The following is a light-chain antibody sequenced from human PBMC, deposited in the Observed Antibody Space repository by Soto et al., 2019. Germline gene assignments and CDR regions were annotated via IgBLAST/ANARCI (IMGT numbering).Light chain of an antibody. CDR3: QQYASYPLT. V-gene: IGKV1-5*01. J-gene: IGKJ2*01. Sequence: DIQVTQSPSTLSASVGDRVTITCRASQSISSWLAWYQRKPGKAPKFLIYDASRLESGVPSRFSGSGSGTEFTLTITSLQPDDFATYYCQQYASYPLTFGQGTKVDIK. CDR1: QSISSW. CDR2: DAS.